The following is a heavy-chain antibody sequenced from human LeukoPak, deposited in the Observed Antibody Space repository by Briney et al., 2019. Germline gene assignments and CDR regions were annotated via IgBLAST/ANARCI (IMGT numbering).Heavy chain of an antibody. CDR2: ISSSSSYI. J-gene: IGHJ2*01. V-gene: IGHV3-21*01. Sequence: GGSLRLSCAASGFTFSSYSMTWVRQAPGKGLEWVSSISSSSSYIYYADSVKGRFTISRDNAKNSLYLQMNSLRAEDTAVYYCARSHQPGYSYGWAVLGYFDLWGRGTLVTVSS. CDR1: GFTFSSYS. CDR3: ARSHQPGYSYGWAVLGYFDL. D-gene: IGHD5-18*01.